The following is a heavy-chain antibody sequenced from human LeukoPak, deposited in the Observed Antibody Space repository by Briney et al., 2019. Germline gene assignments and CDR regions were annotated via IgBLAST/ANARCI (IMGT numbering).Heavy chain of an antibody. Sequence: GESLRLSCAASGFTFSSYSMNWVRQAPGKGLEWVSYIGSSSSTIYYADSVKGRFTISRDNAKNSLYLQMNSLRAEDTAVYYCARMMTTVTTFDYWGQGTLVTVSS. V-gene: IGHV3-48*01. CDR2: IGSSSSTI. CDR3: ARMMTTVTTFDY. J-gene: IGHJ4*02. D-gene: IGHD4-17*01. CDR1: GFTFSSYS.